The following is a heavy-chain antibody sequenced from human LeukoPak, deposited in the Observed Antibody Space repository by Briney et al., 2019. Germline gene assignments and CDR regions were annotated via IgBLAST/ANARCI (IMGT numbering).Heavy chain of an antibody. CDR1: GFTFSSNG. D-gene: IGHD7-27*01. Sequence: PGGSLRLSCAASGFTFSSNGMHWVRQPTGKGLEWVSGISTAGDTYYPDSVKGRFTISRKNAKSSFYLQMNSLRAGDTAVYYCASGERGFDYWGQGTLVTVSS. V-gene: IGHV3-13*01. J-gene: IGHJ4*02. CDR2: ISTAGDT. CDR3: ASGERGFDY.